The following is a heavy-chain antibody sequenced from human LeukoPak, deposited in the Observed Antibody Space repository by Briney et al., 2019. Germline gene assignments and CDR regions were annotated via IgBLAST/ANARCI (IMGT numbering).Heavy chain of an antibody. V-gene: IGHV3-23*01. D-gene: IGHD3-22*01. CDR3: AKFPSYDSSGHDGFDV. CDR2: TSGSGGTK. CDR1: GFTFDDYA. J-gene: IGHJ3*01. Sequence: GGSLRLSCAASGFTFDDYAMHWVRQAPGKGLEWVSATSGSGGTKFYADSVKGRFTISRDNSKDTLYLQMNSLRAEDTAIYYCAKFPSYDSSGHDGFDVWGQGTRVTVSS.